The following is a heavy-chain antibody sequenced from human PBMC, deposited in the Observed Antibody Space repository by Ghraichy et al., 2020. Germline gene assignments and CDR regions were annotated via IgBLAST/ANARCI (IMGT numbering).Heavy chain of an antibody. CDR2: IYYSGTT. Sequence: SETLSLTCTVSGASISGFYWSWIRQPPGKGLEWIGHIYYSGTTNYSPSLKSRLTLSVDRSQNLVSLRLSSATSADTAVYYCARVPTMFGVAPWGMDIWGQGTTVTVS. V-gene: IGHV4-59*01. CDR1: GASISGFY. J-gene: IGHJ6*02. CDR3: ARVPTMFGVAPWGMDI. D-gene: IGHD3-3*01.